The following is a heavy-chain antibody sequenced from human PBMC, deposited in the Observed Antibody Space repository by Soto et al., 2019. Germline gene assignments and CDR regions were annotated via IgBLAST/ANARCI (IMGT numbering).Heavy chain of an antibody. CDR1: GGSVSSGDYH. V-gene: IGHV4-61*03. D-gene: IGHD2-15*01. CDR3: ARRFPDGGSCWGFVDF. J-gene: IGHJ4*02. Sequence: QVQLQESGPRLVKPSETLSLSCTVSGGSVSSGDYHWSWIRQPPGKALEWIGYIYYRGNTNYNPSLMSRVTIPLDRTKNHFSLTLTSVTAADTAVYYCARRFPDGGSCWGFVDFWGQGSLVTVSS. CDR2: IYYRGNT.